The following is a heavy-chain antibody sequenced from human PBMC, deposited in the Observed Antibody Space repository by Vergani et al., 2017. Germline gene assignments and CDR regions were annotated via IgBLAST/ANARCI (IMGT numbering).Heavy chain of an antibody. J-gene: IGHJ4*02. Sequence: EVQLEESGGGLVLPGRSLRLSCVASGFTSAGYAMHWVRQAPGKGLEWVSGISWNSNSIGYADSVKGRFTISRDNAKNSLYLQMNSLRAEDTAVYYCARDWTIFGMVSYYFDYWGQGTLVTVSS. D-gene: IGHD3-3*01. CDR1: GFTSAGYA. V-gene: IGHV3-9*02. CDR2: ISWNSNSI. CDR3: ARDWTIFGMVSYYFDY.